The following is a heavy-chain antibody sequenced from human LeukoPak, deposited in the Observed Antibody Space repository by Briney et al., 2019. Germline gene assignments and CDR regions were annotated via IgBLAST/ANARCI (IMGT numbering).Heavy chain of an antibody. CDR3: TRHNVGGEDYDILTGYYRTPNYFDY. J-gene: IGHJ4*02. CDR2: IRSKANSYAT. Sequence: PGGSLRLSCAASGFTFSGSAMHWVRQASGKGLEWVGRIRSKANSYATAYAASVKGRFTISGDDSKNTAYLQMNSLKTEDTAVYYCTRHNVGGEDYDILTGYYRTPNYFDYWGQGTLVTVSS. V-gene: IGHV3-73*01. D-gene: IGHD3-9*01. CDR1: GFTFSGSA.